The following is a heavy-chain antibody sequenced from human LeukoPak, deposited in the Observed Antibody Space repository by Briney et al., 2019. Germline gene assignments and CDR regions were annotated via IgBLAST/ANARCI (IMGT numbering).Heavy chain of an antibody. J-gene: IGHJ6*02. Sequence: ASVKVSCKASGDTFSSYAISWVRQAPGQGLEWMGGIIPIFGTANYAQKFQGRVTITADESTSTAYMELSSLRSEDTAVYYCARGRIAAACYYYYYGMDVWGQGTTVTVSS. CDR3: ARGRIAAACYYYYYGMDV. CDR1: GDTFSSYA. V-gene: IGHV1-69*13. D-gene: IGHD6-13*01. CDR2: IIPIFGTA.